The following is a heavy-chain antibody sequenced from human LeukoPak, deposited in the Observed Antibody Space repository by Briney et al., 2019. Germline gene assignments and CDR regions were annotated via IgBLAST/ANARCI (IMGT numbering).Heavy chain of an antibody. CDR2: TSGSGGST. Sequence: HPGGSLRLTCAASGFTFSSYAMSWVPPAPGKGREGVSGTSGSGGSTYYADSVKGRLTISRDNSKNTLYLQMNSLRADDTAVYYCAKDQVTTVRGVMNYWGQGTLVTVSS. CDR3: AKDQVTTVRGVMNY. V-gene: IGHV3-23*01. J-gene: IGHJ4*02. D-gene: IGHD3-10*01. CDR1: GFTFSSYA.